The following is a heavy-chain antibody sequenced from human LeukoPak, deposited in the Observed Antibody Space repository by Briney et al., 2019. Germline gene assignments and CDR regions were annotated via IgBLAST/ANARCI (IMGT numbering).Heavy chain of an antibody. CDR3: ARDISQYCSGGSCSLHDAFDI. CDR1: GGTFSSYA. V-gene: IGHV1-69*05. Sequence: SVKVSCKASGGTFSSYAISWVRQAPGQGLEWMGGIIPIFGTANYAQKFQGRVTITTDESTSTAYMELSSLRSEDTAVYYCARDISQYCSGGSCSLHDAFDIWGQGTMVTVSS. D-gene: IGHD2-15*01. CDR2: IIPIFGTA. J-gene: IGHJ3*02.